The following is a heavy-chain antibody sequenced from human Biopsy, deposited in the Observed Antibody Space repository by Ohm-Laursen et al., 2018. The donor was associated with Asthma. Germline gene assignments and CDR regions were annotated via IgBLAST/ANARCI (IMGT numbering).Heavy chain of an antibody. V-gene: IGHV3-9*01. J-gene: IGHJ3*01. CDR3: TRREYSDSRISPLDL. Sequence: RSLRLSCAASGFKFDEYTMHWVRQAPGKGLEWVSGISWNSATIGYADSVEGRFTISRDNAKNSLYLQMNSLRAEDTAVYYCTRREYSDSRISPLDLWGHGTMVTVSS. CDR1: GFKFDEYT. CDR2: ISWNSATI. D-gene: IGHD3-22*01.